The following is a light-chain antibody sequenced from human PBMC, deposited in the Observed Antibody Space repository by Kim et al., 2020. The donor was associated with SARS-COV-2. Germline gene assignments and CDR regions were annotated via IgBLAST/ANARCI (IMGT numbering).Light chain of an antibody. J-gene: IGLJ2*01. CDR1: SSKLGSNY. CDR3: AAWDDSLSGVV. Sequence: GQTVTISCSGSSSKLGSNYVYWYQQLPGTAPKLLIYRNNQRPSGVPDRFSGSKSGTSASLAISGLRSEDEADYYCAAWDDSLSGVVFGGGTQLTVL. CDR2: RNN. V-gene: IGLV1-47*01.